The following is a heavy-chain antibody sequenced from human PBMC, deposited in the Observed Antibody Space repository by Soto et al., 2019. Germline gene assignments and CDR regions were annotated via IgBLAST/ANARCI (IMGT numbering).Heavy chain of an antibody. J-gene: IGHJ5*02. CDR1: GGAISGYY. CDR2: IYSSGGT. D-gene: IGHD3-3*01. V-gene: IGHV4-4*07. Sequence: PSETLSLTCTDSGGAISGYYWTWIRQPAGKGLEWIGRIYSSGGTKYNPSLKSRVDMSLDMPKNQFSLRLNSVTAADTAVYYCARGQRFSDSFDPWGQGTLVTVSS. CDR3: ARGQRFSDSFDP.